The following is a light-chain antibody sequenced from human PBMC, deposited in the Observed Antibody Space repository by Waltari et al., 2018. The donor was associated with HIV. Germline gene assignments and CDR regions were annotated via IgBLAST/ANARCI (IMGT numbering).Light chain of an antibody. CDR3: ATLDDSLNGPV. J-gene: IGLJ2*01. CDR2: SNN. CDR1: SSNIADNA. V-gene: IGLV1-44*01. Sequence: QSVLTQPPSVSGTPGQRVTISCSGGSSNIADNAVSWSQQFPGTAPTLLIYSNNQRPSGVPDRFSGSKSGTSASLAISGLQSEDESDYYCATLDDSLNGPVFGGGDQGDRP.